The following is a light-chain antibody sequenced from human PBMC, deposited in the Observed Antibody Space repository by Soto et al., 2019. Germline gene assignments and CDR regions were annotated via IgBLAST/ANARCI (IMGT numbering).Light chain of an antibody. V-gene: IGKV1-9*01. CDR2: GSS. J-gene: IGKJ1*01. CDR1: QDISSY. CDR3: QQYNSYWT. Sequence: IQLTQSPSFLSASVGDRVTITCRASQDISSYLAWYQQKPGKAPKLLISGSSTLQSGVPSRFSGSGSGTEFTLTISSLQPDDFATYYCQQYNSYWTFGQGTKV.